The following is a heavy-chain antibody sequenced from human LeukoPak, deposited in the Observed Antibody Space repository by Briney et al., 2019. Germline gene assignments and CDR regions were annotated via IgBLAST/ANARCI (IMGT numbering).Heavy chain of an antibody. CDR2: IKQDGSEK. CDR1: GFTFSSYW. V-gene: IGHV3-7*01. J-gene: IGHJ4*02. D-gene: IGHD3-10*01. CDR3: ASRSNYGDGGYFDY. Sequence: GGSLRLSCAASGFTFSSYWMSWVRQAPRKGLEWVANIKQDGSEKYYVDSVKGRYTISRDNAKNSLYLQMNSLRAEDTAVYYCASRSNYGDGGYFDYWGQGTLVTVSS.